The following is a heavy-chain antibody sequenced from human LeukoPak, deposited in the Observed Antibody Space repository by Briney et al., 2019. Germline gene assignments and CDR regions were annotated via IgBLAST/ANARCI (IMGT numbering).Heavy chain of an antibody. Sequence: PGGSLRLSCAASGFTFRNYWMGWARQAPGKGLEWVATIKDDGSADYYVDSVKGRFSISRDNAKNSLSLQMDSLRDDDTALYYCVRGPLTTGGGMTWGQGTLVTVSS. J-gene: IGHJ1*01. V-gene: IGHV3-7*01. CDR3: VRGPLTTGGGMT. D-gene: IGHD1-1*01. CDR1: GFTFRNYW. CDR2: IKDDGSAD.